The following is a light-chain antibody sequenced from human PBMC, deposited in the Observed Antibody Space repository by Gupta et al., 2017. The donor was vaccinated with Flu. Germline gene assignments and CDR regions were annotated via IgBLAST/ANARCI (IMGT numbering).Light chain of an antibody. CDR3: QQYDGYPPS. Sequence: DIQMTQSPSSLSASVGDRVTITCRASQDISRWLAWYHQKPGKAPKSLISAASTLQSGVSPRFSGSGSGTDFTLTISSLQPEDFGTYYCQQYDGYPPSFGGGTKLEIK. CDR1: QDISRW. CDR2: AAS. V-gene: IGKV1D-16*01. J-gene: IGKJ2*03.